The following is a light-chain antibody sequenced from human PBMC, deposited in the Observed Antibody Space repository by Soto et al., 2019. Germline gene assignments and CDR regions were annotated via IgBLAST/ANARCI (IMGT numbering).Light chain of an antibody. V-gene: IGKV3-20*01. CDR2: GAS. CDR3: QQFGSSPYT. J-gene: IGKJ2*01. CDR1: QSVSSSY. Sequence: EIVLTQSPGTLSLSPGERATLSCRASQSVSSSYLAWYQKKPGQAPRLLIYGASSRATGIPDRFSGSGSGTDFTLTISRLEPEDLAVYFWQQFGSSPYTFGQGTRLEIK.